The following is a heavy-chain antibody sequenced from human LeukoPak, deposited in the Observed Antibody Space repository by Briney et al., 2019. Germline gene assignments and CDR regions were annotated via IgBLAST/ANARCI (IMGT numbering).Heavy chain of an antibody. D-gene: IGHD3-10*01. V-gene: IGHV3-21*01. CDR1: GFTFSSYS. CDR2: ISSSSSYI. J-gene: IGHJ4*02. CDR3: ARDDGSGSYYCDY. Sequence: GGSLRLSCAASGFTFSSYSMNWVRQAPGKGLEWVSSISSSSSYIYYADSVKGRFTISRDNAKNSLYLQMNILRAEDTAVYYCARDDGSGSYYCDYWGQGTLVTVSS.